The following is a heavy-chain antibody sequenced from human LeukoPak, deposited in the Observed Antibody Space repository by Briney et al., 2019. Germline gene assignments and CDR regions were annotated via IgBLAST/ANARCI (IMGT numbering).Heavy chain of an antibody. V-gene: IGHV1-18*01. CDR3: ARDMFGSGYYYYYMDV. CDR1: GYTFTSYG. CDR2: ISAYNGNT. J-gene: IGHJ6*03. D-gene: IGHD3-10*02. Sequence: ASVKVSCKASGYTFTSYGISWVRQAPGRGLEWMGWISAYNGNTNYAQKLQGRVTMTTDTSTSIAYMELRSLRSDDTAVYYCARDMFGSGYYYYYMDVWGKGTTVTISS.